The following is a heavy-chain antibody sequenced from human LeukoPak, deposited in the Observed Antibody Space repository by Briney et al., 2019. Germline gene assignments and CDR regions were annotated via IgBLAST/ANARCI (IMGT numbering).Heavy chain of an antibody. CDR1: GGTFSSYA. CDR2: IIPIFGTA. V-gene: IGHV1-69*13. CDR3: ARARSGARPNWNYMAFDI. D-gene: IGHD1-7*01. Sequence: EASVKVSCKASGGTFSSYAISWVRQAPGQGLEWMGGIIPIFGTANYAQKFQGRVTITADESTSTAYMELSSLRSEDTAVYYCARARSGARPNWNYMAFDIWGQGTMVTVSS. J-gene: IGHJ3*02.